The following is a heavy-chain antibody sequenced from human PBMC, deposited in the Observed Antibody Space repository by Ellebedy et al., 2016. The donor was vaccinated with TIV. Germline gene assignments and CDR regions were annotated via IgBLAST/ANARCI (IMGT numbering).Heavy chain of an antibody. CDR3: AREPMVRGVIRRGYAMDV. CDR1: GFTFSSYG. CDR2: IWYDGSNK. Sequence: GGSLRLSXAASGFTFSSYGMHWVRQAPGKGLEWVAAIWYDGSNKYYADSVEGRFTISRDNSKNTLYLQMNSLRAEDTAVYYCAREPMVRGVIRRGYAMDVWGQGTTVTVSS. J-gene: IGHJ6*02. V-gene: IGHV3-33*01. D-gene: IGHD3-10*01.